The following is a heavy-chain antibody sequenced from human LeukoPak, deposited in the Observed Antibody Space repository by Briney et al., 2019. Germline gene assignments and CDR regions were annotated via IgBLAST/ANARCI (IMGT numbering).Heavy chain of an antibody. CDR1: GGTFTSYA. J-gene: IGHJ6*04. Sequence: WASVKVSCKASGGTFTSYAISWVRQAPGQGLEWMGGIIPIFGTANYAQKFQGRVTITADESTSTAYMELSSLRSEDTAVYYCAREPDRGPNAYYYCGMDVWGKGTTVTVSS. D-gene: IGHD1-14*01. CDR3: AREPDRGPNAYYYCGMDV. CDR2: IIPIFGTA. V-gene: IGHV1-69*13.